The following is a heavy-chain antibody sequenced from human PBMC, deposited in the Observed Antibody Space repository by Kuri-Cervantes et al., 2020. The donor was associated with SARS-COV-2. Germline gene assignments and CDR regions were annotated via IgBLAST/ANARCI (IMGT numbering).Heavy chain of an antibody. CDR2: IYSKSDAAEYAAPDGGTT. CDR3: TTGPLDY. Sequence: GESLKISCTASGFTFGDYCISWFRQAPGKGLEWVGRIYSKSDAAEYAAPDGGTTDYAAPVKGRFIISRDDSKNTLFLQMNVLQTEDTAVYYCTTGPLDYWGHGTLVTVSS. J-gene: IGHJ4*01. V-gene: IGHV3-15*01. CDR1: GFTFGDYC.